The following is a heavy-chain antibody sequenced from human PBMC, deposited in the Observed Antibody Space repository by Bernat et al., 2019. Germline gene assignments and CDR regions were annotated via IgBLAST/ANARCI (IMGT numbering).Heavy chain of an antibody. CDR1: GYSFTSYW. V-gene: IGHV5-10-1*01. CDR3: ARHGRRAARKGYWFDP. CDR2: IDPSDSYT. Sequence: EVQLVQSGAEVKKPGESLRISCKGSGYSFTSYWISWVRQMPGKGLEWMGRIDPSDSYTNYSPSFQGHVNIAADKSISTAYLQWSSLKASDTAMYYCARHGRRAARKGYWFDPWGQGTLVTVSS. D-gene: IGHD6-6*01. J-gene: IGHJ5*02.